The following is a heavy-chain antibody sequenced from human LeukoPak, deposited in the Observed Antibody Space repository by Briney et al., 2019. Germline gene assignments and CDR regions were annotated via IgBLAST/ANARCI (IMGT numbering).Heavy chain of an antibody. V-gene: IGHV3-30*18. CDR2: ISYDGDDK. CDR1: GFTFSDYG. CDR3: AKDMGYSSGRDTRGGADH. D-gene: IGHD3-22*01. J-gene: IGHJ4*02. Sequence: GGSLRLSCAASGFTFSDYGMHWVRQAPGKGLEWVASISYDGDDKKYLDSVKGRFTISRDISKNTMYLQMNSLRPVDTALYYCAKDMGYSSGRDTRGGADHWGQGTLVIVSS.